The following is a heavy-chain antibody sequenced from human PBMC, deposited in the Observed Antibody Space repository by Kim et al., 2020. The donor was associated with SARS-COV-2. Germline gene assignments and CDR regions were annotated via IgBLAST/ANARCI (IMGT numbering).Heavy chain of an antibody. CDR1: GFTFSSYW. V-gene: IGHV3-7*03. CDR3: ARVGRFGELLWAPYWYFDL. J-gene: IGHJ2*01. CDR2: IKQDGSEK. D-gene: IGHD3-10*01. Sequence: GGSLRLSCAASGFTFSSYWMSWVRQAPGKGLEWVANIKQDGSEKYYVDSVKGRFTISRDNAKNSLYLQMNSLRAADTAVYYCARVGRFGELLWAPYWYFDLWGRGTLVTVSS.